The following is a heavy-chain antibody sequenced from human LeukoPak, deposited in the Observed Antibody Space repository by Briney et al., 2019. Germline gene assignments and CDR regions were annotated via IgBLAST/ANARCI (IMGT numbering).Heavy chain of an antibody. CDR2: IIPIFGTA. CDR1: GYTFTSYA. Sequence: SVKVSCKASGYTFTSYAMNWVRQAPGQGLEWMGGIIPIFGTAIYAQKFQGRVTITADESTSTAYMELSSLRSEDTAVYYCAGVPTYDFWSGYENYYYYGMDVWGQGTTVTVSS. J-gene: IGHJ6*02. D-gene: IGHD3-3*01. CDR3: AGVPTYDFWSGYENYYYYGMDV. V-gene: IGHV1-69*13.